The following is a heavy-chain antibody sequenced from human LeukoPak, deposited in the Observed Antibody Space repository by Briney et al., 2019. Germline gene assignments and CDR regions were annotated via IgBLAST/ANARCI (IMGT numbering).Heavy chain of an antibody. J-gene: IGHJ4*02. V-gene: IGHV4-34*01. D-gene: IGHD1-26*01. Sequence: SETLSLTCTVSGGSISSYYWSWIRQPPGKGLEWIGEINHSGSTNYDPSLKSRVTISVDTSKNHFSLKLSSVTAADTAVYYCARGRFRGSYGVRYFDYWGQGTLVTVSS. CDR1: GGSISSYY. CDR3: ARGRFRGSYGVRYFDY. CDR2: INHSGST.